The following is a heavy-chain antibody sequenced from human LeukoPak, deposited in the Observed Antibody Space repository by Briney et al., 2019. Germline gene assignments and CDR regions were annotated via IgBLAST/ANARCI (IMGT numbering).Heavy chain of an antibody. V-gene: IGHV1-46*01. D-gene: IGHD3-10*01. CDR1: GYTFTSYY. CDR3: ARGSGRDWFDP. J-gene: IGHJ5*02. CDR2: INPSGGST. Sequence: ASVKVSCKASGYTFTSYYMHWVRQAPGQGLEWMGIINPSGGSTSYAQKFRGRVTMTRDMSTSTVYMELSSLRSEDTAVYYCARGSGRDWFDPWGQGTLVTVSS.